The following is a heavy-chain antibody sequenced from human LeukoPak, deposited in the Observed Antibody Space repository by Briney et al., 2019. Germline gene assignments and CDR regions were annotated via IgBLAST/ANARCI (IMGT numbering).Heavy chain of an antibody. J-gene: IGHJ4*02. CDR2: INPSGGST. D-gene: IGHD5-18*01. Sequence: SVKVSCKASGYTFTSYYVHWVRQAPGRGLEWMGIINPSGGSTSYAQKFQGRVTMTSDTSTSTVYMELSSLRSEDTAVYYCARDRYSYGSDYWGQGTLVTVSS. CDR3: ARDRYSYGSDY. V-gene: IGHV1-46*01. CDR1: GYTFTSYY.